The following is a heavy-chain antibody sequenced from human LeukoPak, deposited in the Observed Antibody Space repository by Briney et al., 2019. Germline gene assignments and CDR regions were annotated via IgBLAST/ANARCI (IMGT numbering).Heavy chain of an antibody. V-gene: IGHV4-4*02. Sequence: NPSETLSLTCAVSGGSISSSDWWSWVRQPPGKGLEWIGEIYHSGSAYYNPSLKSRVTISVDTSKNQFSLKLSSVTAADTAVYYCARDGYSSGWVHTWGQGTLVTVSS. CDR3: ARDGYSSGWVHT. CDR1: GGSISSSDW. CDR2: IYHSGSA. D-gene: IGHD6-19*01. J-gene: IGHJ4*02.